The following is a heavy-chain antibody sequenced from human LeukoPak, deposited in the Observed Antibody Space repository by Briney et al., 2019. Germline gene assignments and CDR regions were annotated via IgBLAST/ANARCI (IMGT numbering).Heavy chain of an antibody. CDR1: GFTFSSYA. V-gene: IGHV3-30*14. CDR3: VKDRSEYFDWLLGFDY. Sequence: GRSLRLSCAASGFTFSSYAMHWVRQAPGKGLEWVAVISYDGSNKYYADSVKGRFTISRDNSKNTLYLQMSSLRAEDTAVYYCVKDRSEYFDWLLGFDYWGQGTLVTVSS. D-gene: IGHD3-9*01. CDR2: ISYDGSNK. J-gene: IGHJ4*02.